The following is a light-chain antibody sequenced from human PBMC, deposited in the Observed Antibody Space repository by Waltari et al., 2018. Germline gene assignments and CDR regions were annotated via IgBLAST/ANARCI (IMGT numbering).Light chain of an antibody. J-gene: IGKJ3*01. Sequence: DTQLTQSPSSVSASVADKVPVTCRASQGISSWLAWYQQRQGKAPKLLIYAASSLQRGVPSRVSGSGSGTDFTLTISSLQPEDFATYYCQQAHTFPPTFGPGTKVHIQ. CDR2: AAS. CDR1: QGISSW. CDR3: QQAHTFPPT. V-gene: IGKV1-12*01.